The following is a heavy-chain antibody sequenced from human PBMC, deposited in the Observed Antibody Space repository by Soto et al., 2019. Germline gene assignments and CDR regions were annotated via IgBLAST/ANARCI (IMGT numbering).Heavy chain of an antibody. CDR2: IRGSCGST. Sequence: EVQLLESGGGLVQPGGSLRLSCAASGFTFSSYAMSWVRQAPGKGLEWVSAIRGSCGSTYYADSVKGRFTISRDNSKNTLYLQMNSLRAEDTAVYYCANSMVRGVIITPSWFDPWGQGTLVTVSS. J-gene: IGHJ5*02. CDR3: ANSMVRGVIITPSWFDP. D-gene: IGHD3-10*01. CDR1: GFTFSSYA. V-gene: IGHV3-23*01.